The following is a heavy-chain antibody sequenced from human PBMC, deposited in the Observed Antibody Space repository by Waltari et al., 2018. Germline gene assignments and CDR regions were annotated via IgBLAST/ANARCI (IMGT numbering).Heavy chain of an antibody. CDR3: ATARDEHTAMVYFDN. V-gene: IGHV3-66*02. J-gene: IGHJ4*02. CDR1: GFTVSSTH. D-gene: IGHD5-18*01. Sequence: EVKLVESGGGLVHPGGSLRLSCAASGFTVSSTHMSWVRQAPGKGPGWFSIMYPAGSAYNADAVEGRFTMSRDISNNMVHLQMNRLRLEDSATYYCATARDEHTAMVYFDNWGQGTLVSISS. CDR2: MYPAGSA.